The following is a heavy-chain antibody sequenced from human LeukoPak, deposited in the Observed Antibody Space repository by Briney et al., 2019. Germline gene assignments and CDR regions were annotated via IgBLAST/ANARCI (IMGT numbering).Heavy chain of an antibody. V-gene: IGHV3-48*04. CDR2: ISSSSSTI. D-gene: IGHD4-17*01. Sequence: GGSLRLSCAASGFTFSSYSMNWVRQAPGKGLEWVSYISSSSSTIYYADSVRGRFTISRDNSKNSLYLQMNSLTAEDTALYYCAKDRAYGYESFDIWGQGTMVTVSS. CDR1: GFTFSSYS. CDR3: AKDRAYGYESFDI. J-gene: IGHJ3*02.